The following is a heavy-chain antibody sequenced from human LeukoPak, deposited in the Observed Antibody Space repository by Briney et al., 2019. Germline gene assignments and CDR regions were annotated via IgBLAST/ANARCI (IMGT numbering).Heavy chain of an antibody. J-gene: IGHJ6*04. V-gene: IGHV3-7*03. CDR3: ARDRGVPAAGMDV. CDR1: GFTFSSHW. D-gene: IGHD2-2*01. Sequence: GGSLRLSCAASGFTFSSHWMSWVRQAPGKGLEWVANIKQDGSEKYYVDSVKGRFTISRDNAKNSLYLQMNSLRAEYTAVYYCARDRGVPAAGMDVWGKGTTVTVSS. CDR2: IKQDGSEK.